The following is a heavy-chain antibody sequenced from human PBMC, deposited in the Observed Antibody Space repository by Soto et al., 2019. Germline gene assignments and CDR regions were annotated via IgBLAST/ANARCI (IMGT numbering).Heavy chain of an antibody. J-gene: IGHJ4*02. D-gene: IGHD3-9*01. CDR2: IYYSGST. CDR1: GGSISSSSYY. Sequence: SSETLSLTCTVSGGSISSSSYYWGWIRQPPGKGLEWIGSIYYSGSTYYNPSLKSRVAISVDTSKNQFSLRLTSVTAADTAVYFCARVRTEYAWLDYWGQGTLVTVSS. CDR3: ARVRTEYAWLDY. V-gene: IGHV4-39*07.